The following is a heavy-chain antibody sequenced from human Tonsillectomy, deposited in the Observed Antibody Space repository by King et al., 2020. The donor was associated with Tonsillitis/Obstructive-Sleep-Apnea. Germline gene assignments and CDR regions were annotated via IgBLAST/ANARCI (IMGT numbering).Heavy chain of an antibody. CDR3: AKAADY. Sequence: VQLVESGGGVVQPGRSLRLSCAASGFTFSSYGMHLVRQAPGKGLEWVAVISYDGSNKYYADSVKGRFTISRDNSKNTLYLQMNSLRAEDTAVYYCAKAADYWGQGTLVTVSS. CDR1: GFTFSSYG. CDR2: ISYDGSNK. J-gene: IGHJ4*02. V-gene: IGHV3-30*18.